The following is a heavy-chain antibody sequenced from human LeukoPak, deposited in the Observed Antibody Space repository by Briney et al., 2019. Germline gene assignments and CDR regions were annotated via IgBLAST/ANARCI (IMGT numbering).Heavy chain of an antibody. D-gene: IGHD2-2*01. CDR2: IYYSGST. CDR3: ARGGDIVVVPAALVWFDP. CDR1: GGSISSGGYY. J-gene: IGHJ5*02. V-gene: IGHV4-31*03. Sequence: SQTLSLTCTVSGGSISSGGYYWRWIRQHPGKGLEWIGYIYYSGSTYYTPSLKSRVTISVDTSKNQFSLKLSSVTAADTAVYYCARGGDIVVVPAALVWFDPWGQGTLVTVSS.